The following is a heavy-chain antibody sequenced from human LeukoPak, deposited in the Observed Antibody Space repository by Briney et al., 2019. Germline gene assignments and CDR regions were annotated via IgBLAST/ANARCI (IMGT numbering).Heavy chain of an antibody. Sequence: PSETLSLTCTVSGGSISSGSYYWSWIRQPAGKGLEWIGRIYTSGSTNYNPSLKSRVTISVDTSKDQFSLNLSSVTAADTAVYYCARASYSSPEGFWGQGTMVTVSS. CDR3: ARASYSSPEGF. D-gene: IGHD6-13*01. J-gene: IGHJ3*01. CDR2: IYTSGST. CDR1: GGSISSGSYY. V-gene: IGHV4-61*02.